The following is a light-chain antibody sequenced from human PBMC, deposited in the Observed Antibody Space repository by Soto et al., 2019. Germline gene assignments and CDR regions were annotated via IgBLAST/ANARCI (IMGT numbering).Light chain of an antibody. CDR2: GTS. J-gene: IGKJ2*01. V-gene: IGKV3-20*01. Sequence: DSVLTQSPGTLSLSPGEGATRCCRASQSLSTVFLAWYQQKPGQAPRLLIYGTSRKATGIPDRFSGSGSGTDFTLTISRLEPEDFAVYFCHQYATSPYTFGLGTKV. CDR3: HQYATSPYT. CDR1: QSLSTVF.